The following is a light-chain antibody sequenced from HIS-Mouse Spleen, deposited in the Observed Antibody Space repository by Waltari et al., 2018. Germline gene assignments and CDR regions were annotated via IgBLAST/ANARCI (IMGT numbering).Light chain of an antibody. CDR2: DVS. CDR1: SSDVGGYNY. Sequence: QSALTQPRPVSGSPGQSVTISCTGTSSDVGGYNYVSWYQQHPGKAPKLMIYDVSKRPSGAPDRFSGSKSGNTASLTISGLQAEDEADFYCCSYAGSYTPNWVFGGGTKLTVL. V-gene: IGLV2-11*01. J-gene: IGLJ3*02. CDR3: CSYAGSYTPNWV.